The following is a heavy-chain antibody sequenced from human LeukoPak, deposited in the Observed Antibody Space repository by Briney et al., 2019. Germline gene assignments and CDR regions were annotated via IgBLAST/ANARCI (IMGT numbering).Heavy chain of an antibody. Sequence: ASVKVSCKASGYTFTSYYMHWVRQAPGQGLEWMGIINPSGGSTSYAQKFQGRVTMTRDTSTSTVYMELSSLRSEDTAVYYCAREGDSGYDWGVFDYWGQGTLVTVSS. D-gene: IGHD5-12*01. V-gene: IGHV1-46*01. CDR3: AREGDSGYDWGVFDY. CDR2: INPSGGST. CDR1: GYTFTSYY. J-gene: IGHJ4*02.